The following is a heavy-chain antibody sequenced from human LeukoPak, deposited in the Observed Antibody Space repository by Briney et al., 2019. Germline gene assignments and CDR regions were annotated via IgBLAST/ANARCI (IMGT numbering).Heavy chain of an antibody. V-gene: IGHV4-59*01. Sequence: SETLSLTCTVSGDTMSRYCWSWIRQPPGKGLEWIGYMYYSGSTKYNPSLKSRVTISERKYKNQSFLKMSYVTAADPAVYYCARLSTGSYFDYWGQATLVTVSS. CDR1: GDTMSRYC. J-gene: IGHJ4*02. CDR2: MYYSGST. CDR3: ARLSTGSYFDY.